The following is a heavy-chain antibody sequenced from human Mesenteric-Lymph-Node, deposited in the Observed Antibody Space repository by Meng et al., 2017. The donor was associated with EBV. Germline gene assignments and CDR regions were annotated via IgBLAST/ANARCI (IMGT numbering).Heavy chain of an antibody. CDR2: TIPVLGTT. CDR1: GGIFSSYA. CDR3: TSGSGTYSPFAF. Sequence: GQPVQSGAGVKQPGSSVKVSCKASGGIFSSYAISWVRQAPGQGLEWMGGTIPVLGTTTYAQSFQGRVAITAADESTTTVYMEVRSLKPEDTAIYFCTSGSGTYSPFAFWGQGTLVTVSS. J-gene: IGHJ4*02. V-gene: IGHV1-69*01. D-gene: IGHD2-21*01.